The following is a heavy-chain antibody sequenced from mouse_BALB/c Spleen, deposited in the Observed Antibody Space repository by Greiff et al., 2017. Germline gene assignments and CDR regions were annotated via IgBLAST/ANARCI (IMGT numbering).Heavy chain of an antibody. CDR3: ARGNYGSSYLYYYAMDY. J-gene: IGHJ4*01. CDR1: GFSLTSYG. D-gene: IGHD1-1*01. Sequence: VKLVESGPGLVAPSQSLSITCTVSGFSLTSYGVHWVRQPPGKGLEWLGVIWAGGSTNYNSALMSRLSISKDNSKSQVFLKMNSLQTDDTAMYYCARGNYGSSYLYYYAMDYWGQGTSVTVSP. V-gene: IGHV2-9*02. CDR2: IWAGGST.